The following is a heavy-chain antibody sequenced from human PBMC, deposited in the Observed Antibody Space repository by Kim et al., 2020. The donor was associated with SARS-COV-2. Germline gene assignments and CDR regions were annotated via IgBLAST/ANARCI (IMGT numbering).Heavy chain of an antibody. Sequence: SETLSLTCAVYGGSFSGYYWSWIRQPPGKGLEWIGEINHSGSTNYNPSLKSRVTISVDTSKNQFSLKLSSVTAADTAVYYCAGGPRYLLDYYYDYGMDVWDGVTTDTVCS. J-gene: IGHJ6*02. CDR1: GGSFSGYY. CDR2: INHSGST. V-gene: IGHV4-34*01. CDR3: AGGPRYLLDYYYDYGMDV. D-gene: IGHD2-8*02.